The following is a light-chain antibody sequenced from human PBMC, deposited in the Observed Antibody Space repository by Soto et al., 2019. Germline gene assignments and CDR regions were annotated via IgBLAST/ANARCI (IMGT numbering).Light chain of an antibody. V-gene: IGKV1-5*03. CDR3: QQYNSYLLT. CDR2: KAS. J-gene: IGKJ3*01. CDR1: QSISVW. Sequence: DIQMTQSPSTLSASVGDRVTITCRASQSISVWLAWYQQKAGKAPNLLIYKASRLESGVPSRFSGSGFGTEFTLTISSLQPDDFATYYCQQYNSYLLTFGPGTKVDIK.